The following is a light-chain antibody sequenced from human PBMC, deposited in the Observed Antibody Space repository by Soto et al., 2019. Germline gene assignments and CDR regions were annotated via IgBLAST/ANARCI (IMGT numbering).Light chain of an antibody. Sequence: QSALTQPPSASGSPGQSVTISCTGTSSDIGGYNYVSWYQQHPGTAPKLMIYEVSQRPSGVPDRFSCSKSGNTASLTVSGLQAEDEADYYCSSYAGSNNFVVFGGGTKVTVL. CDR1: SSDIGGYNY. CDR2: EVS. V-gene: IGLV2-8*01. CDR3: SSYAGSNNFVV. J-gene: IGLJ2*01.